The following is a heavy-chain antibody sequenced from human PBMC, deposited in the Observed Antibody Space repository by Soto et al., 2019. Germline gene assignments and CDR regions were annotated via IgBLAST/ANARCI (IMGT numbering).Heavy chain of an antibody. J-gene: IGHJ4*02. CDR1: GFTFSSYA. D-gene: IGHD3-10*01. CDR3: AILWFGELKPPG. CDR2: ISGSGGST. Sequence: EVQLLESGGGLVQPGGSLRLSCAASGFTFSSYAMSWVRQAPGKGLEWVSAISGSGGSTYYADSVKGRFTISRDNSKNTLYLQMNSLRAEDTAVYYCAILWFGELKPPGWGQGTLVTVSS. V-gene: IGHV3-23*01.